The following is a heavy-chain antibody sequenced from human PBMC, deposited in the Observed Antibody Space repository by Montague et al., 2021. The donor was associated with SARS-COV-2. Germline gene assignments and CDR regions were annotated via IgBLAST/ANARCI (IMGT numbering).Heavy chain of an antibody. CDR2: IYYTGNT. V-gene: IGHV4-4*02. J-gene: IGHJ6*02. CDR1: GGSISSDNW. CDR3: ARRGSDNYDMDD. D-gene: IGHD3-16*01. Sequence: SETLSLTCAVSGGSISSDNWWTWVRQPPGKGLEWVGEIYYTGNTNYNPSLKSRVSMLVDKSWNQFSLRLSSVTAADTAVYYCARRGSDNYDMDDWGQGTTVTVSS.